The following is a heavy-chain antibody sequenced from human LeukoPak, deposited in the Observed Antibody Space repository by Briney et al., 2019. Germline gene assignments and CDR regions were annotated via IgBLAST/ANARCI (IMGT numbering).Heavy chain of an antibody. CDR3: ARCVLHYNWNHFDY. V-gene: IGHV1-3*01. J-gene: IGHJ4*02. Sequence: ASVKVSCKASGYTFTSYAMHWVRQAPGQRLEWMGWINAGNGNTKYSQKFQGRVTITRDTSASTAYMEPSSLRSEDTAVYYCARCVLHYNWNHFDYWGQGTLVTVSS. CDR1: GYTFTSYA. D-gene: IGHD1-20*01. CDR2: INAGNGNT.